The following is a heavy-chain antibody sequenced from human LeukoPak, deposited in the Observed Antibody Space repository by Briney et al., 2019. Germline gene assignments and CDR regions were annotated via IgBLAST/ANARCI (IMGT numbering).Heavy chain of an antibody. CDR2: INPSAGST. V-gene: IGHV1-46*01. J-gene: IGHJ3*02. D-gene: IGHD3-22*01. Sequence: ASVKVSCKASGYTFTKYYIHWVRQAPGQGLEWMGIINPSAGSTNYAQKFQGRVTLTRDTSTSTVYMNVSNLRSEDTAVYYCARESLGSYKTVVIVARGHDAFDMWGQGTMVIVSS. CDR1: GYTFTKYY. CDR3: ARESLGSYKTVVIVARGHDAFDM.